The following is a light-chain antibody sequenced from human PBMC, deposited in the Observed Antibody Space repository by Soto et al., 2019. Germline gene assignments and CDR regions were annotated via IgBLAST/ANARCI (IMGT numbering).Light chain of an antibody. V-gene: IGLV2-14*01. J-gene: IGLJ1*01. CDR3: SSYTSSSTLHV. Sequence: QSALTQPASVSGSPGQSITISCTGTSSDVGGYNYVSWYQQHPGKAPKLMIYDVSNRPSGVSNRFSGSKSGKTASLTISGIQAEDEADYYCSSYTSSSTLHVFGTGTKVTVL. CDR1: SSDVGGYNY. CDR2: DVS.